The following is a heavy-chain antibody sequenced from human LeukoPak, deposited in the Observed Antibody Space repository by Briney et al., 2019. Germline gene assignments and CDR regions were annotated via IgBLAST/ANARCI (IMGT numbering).Heavy chain of an antibody. CDR3: ARAPDFDWFPFDY. CDR1: GGSISSYY. J-gene: IGHJ4*02. CDR2: IYYSGST. V-gene: IGHV4-59*08. D-gene: IGHD3-9*01. Sequence: SETLSLTRTVSGGSISSYYWSWIRQPPGKGLEWIGYIYYSGSTYYNPSLKSRVTISVDTSKNQFSLKLSSVTAADTAVYYCARAPDFDWFPFDYWGQGTLVTVSS.